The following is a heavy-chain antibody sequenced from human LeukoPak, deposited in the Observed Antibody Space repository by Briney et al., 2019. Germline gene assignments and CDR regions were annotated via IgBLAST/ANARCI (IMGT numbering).Heavy chain of an antibody. CDR1: GGTFSSYA. Sequence: SVKVSCKASGGTFSSYAISWVRQAPGQGLELMGGIIPIFGTANYAQKFQGRVTITTDESTSTAYMELSSLRSEDTVVYYCARDSSGWYYFDYWGQGTLVTVSS. D-gene: IGHD6-19*01. CDR3: ARDSSGWYYFDY. V-gene: IGHV1-69*05. J-gene: IGHJ4*02. CDR2: IIPIFGTA.